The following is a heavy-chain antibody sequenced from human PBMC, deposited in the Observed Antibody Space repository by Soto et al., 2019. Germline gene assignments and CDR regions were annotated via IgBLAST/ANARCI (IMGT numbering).Heavy chain of an antibody. CDR1: GFTFSSYS. CDR3: ARRSSIAAQGGMDV. CDR2: ISSSSSYI. V-gene: IGHV3-21*01. J-gene: IGHJ6*02. D-gene: IGHD6-6*01. Sequence: AGGFLRLSCAASGFTFSSYSMNWVRQAPGKGLEWVSSISSSSSYIYYADSVKGRFTISRDNAKNSLYLQMNSLRAEDTAVYYCARRSSIAAQGGMDVWGQGTTVTVSS.